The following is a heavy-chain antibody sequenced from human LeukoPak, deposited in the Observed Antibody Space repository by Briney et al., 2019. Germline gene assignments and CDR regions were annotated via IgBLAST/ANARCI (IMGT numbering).Heavy chain of an antibody. CDR2: IYYSGST. J-gene: IGHJ4*02. CDR3: ASRFGGRSGPVDY. Sequence: PSETLSLTCTVSGGSISSYYWSWIRQPPGKGLEWIGYIYYSGSTNYNPSLKSRVTISVDTSENQFSLKLGSVTAADTAVYYCASRFGGRSGPVDYWGQGTRFTVSS. V-gene: IGHV4-59*08. D-gene: IGHD3-10*01. CDR1: GGSISSYY.